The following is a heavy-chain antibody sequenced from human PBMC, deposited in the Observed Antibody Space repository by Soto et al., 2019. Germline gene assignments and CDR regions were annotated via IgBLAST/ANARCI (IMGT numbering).Heavy chain of an antibody. CDR2: ISYDGSNK. CDR3: ARDALKKNYYDSSGYY. Sequence: GGSLRLSCAVPGFTFSNYDMNWVRQAPGKGLEWVAVISYDGSNKNYVDSVKGRFTISRDDSKNTLYLQMNSLRAEDTAVYYCARDALKKNYYDSSGYYWGQGTQVTVSS. CDR1: GFTFSNYD. J-gene: IGHJ4*02. D-gene: IGHD3-22*01. V-gene: IGHV3-30-3*01.